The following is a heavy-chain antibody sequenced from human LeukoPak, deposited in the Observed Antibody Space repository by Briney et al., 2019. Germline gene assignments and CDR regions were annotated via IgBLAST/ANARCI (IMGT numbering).Heavy chain of an antibody. CDR3: ARVLSGWYGVDV. D-gene: IGHD6-19*01. V-gene: IGHV4-61*09. CDR2: IYHTGST. CDR1: GASISSESYY. J-gene: IGHJ6*02. Sequence: SETLSLTCTVSGASISSESYYWSWIRQPAGKGLEWIGHIYHTGSTNYNPSLKSRVTISVDTSKNQFSLNLSSVTAADTAVYYCARVLSGWYGVDVWGQGTTVTVSS.